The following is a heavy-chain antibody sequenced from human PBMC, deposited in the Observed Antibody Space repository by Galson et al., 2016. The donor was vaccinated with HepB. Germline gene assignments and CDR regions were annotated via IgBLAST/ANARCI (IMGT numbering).Heavy chain of an antibody. J-gene: IGHJ4*02. D-gene: IGHD6-19*01. CDR3: AKRQWNTVNSWGFDN. CDR2: IDGSVGSV. Sequence: SLRLSCAMSGFNFNTYAMSWVRQAPGKGPEWVAAIDGSVGSVKYTDSVKGRFSISTDSSKNTLYLQMSSLRVEDTAVYFCAKRQWNTVNSWGFDNWGQGTLVTISS. V-gene: IGHV3-23*01. CDR1: GFNFNTYA.